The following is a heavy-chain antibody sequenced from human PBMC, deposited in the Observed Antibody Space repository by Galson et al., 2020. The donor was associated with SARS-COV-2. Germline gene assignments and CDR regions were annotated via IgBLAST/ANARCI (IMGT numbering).Heavy chain of an antibody. D-gene: IGHD3-10*01. J-gene: IGHJ6*02. Sequence: ASVTVSCKASGYTFTSYDINWVRQATGQGLEWMGWMNPNSCYTGYAVKFQDRVSMTRNSSTTTASMELSSLRSEDTALYFCARGRRYNGSGGYSRKSDYGMDVWGQGATVIGSS. V-gene: IGHV1-8*01. CDR1: GYTFTSYD. CDR2: MNPNSCYT. CDR3: ARGRRYNGSGGYSRKSDYGMDV.